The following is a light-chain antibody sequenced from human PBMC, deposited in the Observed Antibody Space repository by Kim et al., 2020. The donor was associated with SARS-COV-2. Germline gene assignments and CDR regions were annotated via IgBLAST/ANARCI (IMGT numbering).Light chain of an antibody. CDR1: QSIGTR. Sequence: IQMTQSPSSLAASVGDRVTIACRASQSIGTRLNWYQQRAGKAPKLLIYAASSLQSGVPSRFSGTGSGADFTLTISSLQPEDFATYYCQQSYSTPWLTFGGGT. CDR2: AAS. CDR3: QQSYSTPWLT. V-gene: IGKV1-39*01. J-gene: IGKJ4*01.